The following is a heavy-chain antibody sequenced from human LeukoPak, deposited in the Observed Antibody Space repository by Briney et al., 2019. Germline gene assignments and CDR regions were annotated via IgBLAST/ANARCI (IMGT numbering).Heavy chain of an antibody. D-gene: IGHD1-26*01. CDR1: GYTFSSYT. V-gene: IGHV7-4-1*02. J-gene: IGHJ4*02. CDR2: INTNTGNP. Sequence: GASVKVSYKASGYTFSSYTMNLVRQAPGQGLEWTGWINTNTGNPTYAQDYTGRFVFSLDTSVSTTYLQISRLKAEDTAVYYCASGPSYSGSNEYFDSWGQGTLVTVSS. CDR3: ASGPSYSGSNEYFDS.